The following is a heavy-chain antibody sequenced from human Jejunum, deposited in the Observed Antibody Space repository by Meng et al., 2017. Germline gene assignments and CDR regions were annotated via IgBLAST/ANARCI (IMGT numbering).Heavy chain of an antibody. J-gene: IGHJ3*02. Sequence: ETLSLTCTVSGGSISPYFWTWIRQPPGKGLEWVANIKEDGSDKHYVDSVKGRFTVSRDNAKNSLFLQMNSLRDADTAVYYCARDIPATASAFDIWGRGTMVTVSS. CDR2: IKEDGSDK. CDR3: ARDIPATASAFDI. V-gene: IGHV3-7*01. CDR1: GGSISPYF. D-gene: IGHD2-2*01.